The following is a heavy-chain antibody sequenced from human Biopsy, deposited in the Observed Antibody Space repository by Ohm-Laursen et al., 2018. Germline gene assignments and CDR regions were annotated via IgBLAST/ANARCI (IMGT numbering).Heavy chain of an antibody. D-gene: IGHD3-9*01. CDR2: NIPILGVG. CDR1: GGTFSNYG. CDR3: ATKLTGYFHH. J-gene: IGHJ1*01. V-gene: IGHV1-69*10. Sequence: ASVKVSCKAPGGTFSNYGVNWVRQAPGQGLEWLGGNIPILGVGNYAQKFQDRVTVAADTSTSTATMELRSLRSDDTAMYYCATKLTGYFHHWGQGTLVIVSS.